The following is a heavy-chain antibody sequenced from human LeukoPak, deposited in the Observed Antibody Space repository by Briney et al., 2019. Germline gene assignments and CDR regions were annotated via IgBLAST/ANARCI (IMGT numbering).Heavy chain of an antibody. Sequence: GGSLRLSCAASGITFTSAWMGWVRQAPGKGLEWVGRIKSKNDGETTDYAAPVRGRFTISTDDSKITSYLQMNNLKIEDTAVYYCTTDGGITIRPRFDFWGQGTLVTVSS. J-gene: IGHJ4*02. CDR2: IKSKNDGETT. V-gene: IGHV3-15*01. CDR1: GITFTSAW. D-gene: IGHD1-14*01. CDR3: TTDGGITIRPRFDF.